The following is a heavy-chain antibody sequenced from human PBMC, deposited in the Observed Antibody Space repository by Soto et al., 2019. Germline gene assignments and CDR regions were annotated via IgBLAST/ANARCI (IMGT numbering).Heavy chain of an antibody. D-gene: IGHD7-27*01. Sequence: TGGSLRLPSAASGFTFRSCAMSRGRQAPRKGLEVVSAISGSGGSTNLADSVKGRFTNSRDNSKNTLYLQMNSLRAEDTAVYYCAMGGNSGYYYGMDGWGQG. CDR1: GFTFRSCA. V-gene: IGHV3-23*01. CDR2: ISGSGGST. J-gene: IGHJ6*02. CDR3: AMGGNSGYYYGMDG.